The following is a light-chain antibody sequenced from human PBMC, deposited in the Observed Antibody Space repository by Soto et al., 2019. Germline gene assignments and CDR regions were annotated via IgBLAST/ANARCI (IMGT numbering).Light chain of an antibody. CDR3: SSYAGSTIKVV. CDR1: SSDVGGYNY. J-gene: IGLJ2*01. V-gene: IGLV2-8*01. CDR2: EVS. Sequence: QSVLTQPPSASGSPGQSVTISCTGTSSDVGGYNYVSWYQQHPGKAPKLMIYEVSKRPSGVPDRFSGSKSGNTASLTVSGLQAEDEADYYCSSYAGSTIKVVFGGGTKVTVL.